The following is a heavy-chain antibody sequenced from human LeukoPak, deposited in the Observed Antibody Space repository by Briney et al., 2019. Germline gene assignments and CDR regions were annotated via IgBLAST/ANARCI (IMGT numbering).Heavy chain of an antibody. Sequence: GGSLRLFCAASGFTFRSYWMSWVRQAPGKGLEWVANMMQDGSEQYYLDSVKGRFTISTDNAKNSLYLQMNSLRAEDTAVYYCARAMAVDYWGQGTLVTVSS. D-gene: IGHD3-10*01. CDR2: MMQDGSEQ. CDR3: ARAMAVDY. CDR1: GFTFRSYW. J-gene: IGHJ4*02. V-gene: IGHV3-7*01.